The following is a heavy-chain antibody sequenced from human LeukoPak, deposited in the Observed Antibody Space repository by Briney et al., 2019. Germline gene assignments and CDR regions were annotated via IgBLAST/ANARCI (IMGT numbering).Heavy chain of an antibody. D-gene: IGHD5-12*01. CDR2: INSDGSST. V-gene: IGHV3-74*01. Sequence: GGSLRLSCAASGFTFSSYWMHWVRHAPGKELVWVSRINSDGSSTSYADSVKGRFTISRDNAKNTLYLQMNSLRAEDTAVYYCARRPSGLYIPIVATYDYWGQGTLVTVSS. J-gene: IGHJ4*02. CDR3: ARRPSGLYIPIVATYDY. CDR1: GFTFSSYW.